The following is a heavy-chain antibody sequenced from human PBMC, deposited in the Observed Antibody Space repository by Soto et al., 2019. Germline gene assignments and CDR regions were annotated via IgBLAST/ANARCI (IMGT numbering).Heavy chain of an antibody. D-gene: IGHD6-19*01. V-gene: IGHV1-18*01. J-gene: IGHJ2*01. CDR3: ARDRPLGVAGDWYFDP. Sequence: ASVKVSCKASGYTFTSYGISWVRQAPGQGLEWMGWISAYNGNTNYAQKLQGRVTMTTDTSTSTAYMELRSLRSDDTAVYYCARDRPLGVAGDWYFDPWGRGTLVTVS. CDR2: ISAYNGNT. CDR1: GYTFTSYG.